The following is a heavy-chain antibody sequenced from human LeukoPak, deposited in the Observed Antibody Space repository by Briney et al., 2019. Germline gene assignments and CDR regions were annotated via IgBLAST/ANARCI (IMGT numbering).Heavy chain of an antibody. J-gene: IGHJ4*02. CDR2: IWNDGSKT. D-gene: IGHD6-13*01. Sequence: GGSLRLSCAASGFTFSSYGMHWVRQAPGKGLEWVAVIWNDGSKTYYADSVKGRLTISRDNSKNTLYPQIDSLRAEDTAVYYCAREHYLTTPYTSGWLYYFDYWGQGTLVTVSS. V-gene: IGHV3-33*01. CDR3: AREHYLTTPYTSGWLYYFDY. CDR1: GFTFSSYG.